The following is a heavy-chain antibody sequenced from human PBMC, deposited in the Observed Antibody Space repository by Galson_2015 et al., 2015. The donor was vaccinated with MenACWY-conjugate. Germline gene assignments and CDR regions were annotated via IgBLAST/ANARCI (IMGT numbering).Heavy chain of an antibody. J-gene: IGHJ4*02. Sequence: SLRLSCAASGFTFSSSWMHWVRQAPGKGLVWVSRINSDGSSTSYADSVKGRFTISRDNAKNTLYLQMNSLRAEDTAVYYCARVKWQHLTADYWGQGTLVTVSS. CDR1: GFTFSSSW. CDR2: INSDGSST. CDR3: ARVKWQHLTADY. V-gene: IGHV3-74*01. D-gene: IGHD6-13*01.